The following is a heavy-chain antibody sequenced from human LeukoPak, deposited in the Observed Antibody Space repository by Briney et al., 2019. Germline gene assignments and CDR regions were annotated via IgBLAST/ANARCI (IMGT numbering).Heavy chain of an antibody. Sequence: SETLSLTCAVYGESLNYYYWSWIRQSPGKGLEWIGDIFDGKTINYNPSLKSRVTISAATSSQQFSLNLKSVTAADTAVYFCASGAWDARLNWWAQGALVIVSS. V-gene: IGHV4-34*12. CDR1: GESLNYYY. CDR2: IFDGKTI. CDR3: ASGAWDARLNW. D-gene: IGHD1-20*01. J-gene: IGHJ4*02.